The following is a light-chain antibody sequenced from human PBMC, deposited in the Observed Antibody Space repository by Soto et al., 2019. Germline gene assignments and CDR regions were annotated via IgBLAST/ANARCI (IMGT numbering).Light chain of an antibody. CDR3: QQYYNTAFT. CDR2: WAS. Sequence: DIVMTQSPDSLAVSLGERATINCKSSQSVLYSSNNKNYLAWYQQNPGQPPKLLIYWASTRESGVPDRFSGSGSGTDFTLTINSLQAEDVAVYYCQQYYNTAFTFGPGTKVYIK. CDR1: QSVLYSSNNKNY. V-gene: IGKV4-1*01. J-gene: IGKJ3*01.